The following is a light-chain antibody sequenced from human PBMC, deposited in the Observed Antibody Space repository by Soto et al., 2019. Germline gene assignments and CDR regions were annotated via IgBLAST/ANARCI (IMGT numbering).Light chain of an antibody. CDR1: QDISSY. J-gene: IGKJ4*01. CDR2: AAS. V-gene: IGKV1-9*01. CDR3: QQLKSYPLS. Sequence: DIQLTQSPSFLSASVGDRVTITCRTSQDISSYLAWYQQKPGKAPQLLISAASTLQSGVPSRFSGSGSGTEFTITIRRLQHEDFATYYCQQLKSYPLSFGGGTKVEIK.